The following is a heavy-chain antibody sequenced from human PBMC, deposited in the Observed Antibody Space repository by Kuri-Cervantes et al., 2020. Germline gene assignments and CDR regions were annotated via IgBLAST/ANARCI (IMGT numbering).Heavy chain of an antibody. CDR3: SRDAEGHFDS. V-gene: IGHV3-13*01. Sequence: GGSLRLSCAGTGFAFSLYDMHWVRQTAGKGLEWVSAIGSDGDTYYLDSVKGRFTISRDNAKNTLYLQMNSLRAEDTAVYFCSRDAEGHFDSWGQGTLVTVSS. CDR2: IGSDGDT. J-gene: IGHJ4*02. CDR1: GFAFSLYD.